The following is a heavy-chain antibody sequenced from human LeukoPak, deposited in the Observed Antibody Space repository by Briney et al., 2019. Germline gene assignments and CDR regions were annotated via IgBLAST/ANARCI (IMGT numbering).Heavy chain of an antibody. CDR3: AKQLGYCSDGSCYFPY. CDR1: GFTFSSSA. D-gene: IGHD2-15*01. V-gene: IGHV3-23*01. CDR2: ISNNGGYT. Sequence: WGSLRLSCAASGFTFSSSAMGWVRQAPGKGLEWVSAISNNGGYTYYADSVQGRFTISRDNSKSTLCLQMNSLRAEDTAVYYCAKQLGYCSDGSCYFPYWGQGTLVTVSS. J-gene: IGHJ4*02.